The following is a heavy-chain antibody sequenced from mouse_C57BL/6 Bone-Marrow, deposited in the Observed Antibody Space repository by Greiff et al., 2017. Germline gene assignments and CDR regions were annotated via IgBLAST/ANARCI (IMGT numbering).Heavy chain of an antibody. CDR3: ARSGYDGYYAMDY. Sequence: VMLVESGPGLVAPSQSLSITCTVSGFSLTSYGVDWVRQPPGKGLEWLGVIWGGGSTNYNSALMSRLSISKDNSKSQVFLKMNSLQADDTAIYYCARSGYDGYYAMDYWGQGTSVTVSS. CDR2: IWGGGST. V-gene: IGHV2-9*01. CDR1: GFSLTSYG. D-gene: IGHD2-3*01. J-gene: IGHJ4*01.